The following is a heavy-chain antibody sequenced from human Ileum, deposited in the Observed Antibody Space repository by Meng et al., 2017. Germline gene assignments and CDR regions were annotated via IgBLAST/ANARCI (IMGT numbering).Heavy chain of an antibody. CDR1: GYTFTGYY. CDR3: AREWIVVVVAATPPLDY. Sequence: QVPLVQSGAEVKKPGASVKVSCKSSGYTFTGYYMHWVRQAPGQGLEWMGRINPNSGGTNYAQKFQGRVTMTRDTSISTAYMELSRLRSDDTAVYYCAREWIVVVVAATPPLDYWGQGTLVTVSS. V-gene: IGHV1-2*06. D-gene: IGHD2-15*01. J-gene: IGHJ4*02. CDR2: INPNSGGT.